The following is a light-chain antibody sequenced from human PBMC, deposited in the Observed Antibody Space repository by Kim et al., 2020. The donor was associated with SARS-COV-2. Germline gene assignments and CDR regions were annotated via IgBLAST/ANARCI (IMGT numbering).Light chain of an antibody. J-gene: IGLJ3*02. CDR2: LNSDGSH. CDR3: QTWGTGIWV. Sequence: QLVLTQSPSASASLGASVKLTCTLSSGHSSYAIAWHQQQPEKGPRYLMKLNSDGSHSKGDGIPDRFSGSSFGAERYLTISSLQSEDEADYYCQTWGTGIWVFGGGTQLTVL. V-gene: IGLV4-69*01. CDR1: SGHSSYA.